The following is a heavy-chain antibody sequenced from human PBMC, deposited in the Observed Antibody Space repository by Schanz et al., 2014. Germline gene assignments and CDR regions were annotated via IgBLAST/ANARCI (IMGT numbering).Heavy chain of an antibody. Sequence: EVHLVDSGGTLVQPGGSLRLSCVGSGFTFSASAIHWVRQASGKGLEWVGRVRTKDNHYATSYGASVSGRFSISRDDSKYTDYMKMRSLRTGDKDRYYCASYDNSGPYSLNHWGRGTLVTVSS. D-gene: IGHD4-4*01. CDR2: VRTKDNHYAT. CDR1: GFTFSASA. CDR3: ASYDNSGPYSLNH. V-gene: IGHV3-73*01. J-gene: IGHJ5*02.